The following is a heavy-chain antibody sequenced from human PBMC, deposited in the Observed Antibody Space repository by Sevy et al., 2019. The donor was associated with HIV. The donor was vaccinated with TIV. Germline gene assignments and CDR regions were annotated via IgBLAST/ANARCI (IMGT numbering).Heavy chain of an antibody. D-gene: IGHD2-15*01. V-gene: IGHV3-23*01. CDR3: ARGGKCFSGGCYYDS. CDR1: GFTFSSYA. CDR2: IGASGSDT. Sequence: GGYLRLSCAASGFTFSSYAMTWVRQTPGKGLEWVSIIGASGSDTYYPASVKGRFTISRDNSKNTLYLQMTSLRVEDTAVYYCARGGKCFSGGCYYDSWGQGTLVTVSS. J-gene: IGHJ4*02.